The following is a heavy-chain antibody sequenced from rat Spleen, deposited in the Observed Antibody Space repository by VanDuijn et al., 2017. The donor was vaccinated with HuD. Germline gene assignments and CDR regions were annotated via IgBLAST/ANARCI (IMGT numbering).Heavy chain of an antibody. CDR3: ARHADYGLPLYVMDA. CDR2: ISYDGRST. V-gene: IGHV5-22*01. Sequence: EVQLVESGGGLVQPGRSMKLSCAASGFTFSDYGMAWVLQAPTKGLEWVASISYDGRSTYYRDSVKGRFTISRDNAKSTLYLQMNSLRSEDTATYYCARHADYGLPLYVMDAWGQGASVTVSS. D-gene: IGHD1-6*01. J-gene: IGHJ4*01. CDR1: GFTFSDYG.